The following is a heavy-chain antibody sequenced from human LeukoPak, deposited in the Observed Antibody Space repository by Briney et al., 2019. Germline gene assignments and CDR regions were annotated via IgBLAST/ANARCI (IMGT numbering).Heavy chain of an antibody. J-gene: IGHJ4*02. CDR3: ARLMDCGGDCYRFYYFDY. D-gene: IGHD2-21*02. CDR2: IYSGGST. Sequence: GGSLRLSCAASGFTVGSNYMSWVRQAPGKGLEWVSVIYSGGSTYYADSVKGRFTISRDNSKNTLYLQMNSLRAEDTAVYYCARLMDCGGDCYRFYYFDYWGQGTLVTVSS. V-gene: IGHV3-66*01. CDR1: GFTVGSNY.